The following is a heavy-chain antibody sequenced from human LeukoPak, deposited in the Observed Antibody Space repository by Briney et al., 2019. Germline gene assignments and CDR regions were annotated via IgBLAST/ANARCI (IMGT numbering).Heavy chain of an antibody. CDR1: GFTFSSYG. D-gene: IGHD1-1*01. V-gene: IGHV3-30*02. Sequence: GGSLRLSCAASGFTFSSYGMHWVRQAPGKGLEWVAFIRYDGNNKYYADSVKGRFTISRDNSKNTLYLQMNSLRAEDTAVYYCAKMLLTPTAYFDYWGQGTLVTVSS. CDR2: IRYDGNNK. CDR3: AKMLLTPTAYFDY. J-gene: IGHJ4*02.